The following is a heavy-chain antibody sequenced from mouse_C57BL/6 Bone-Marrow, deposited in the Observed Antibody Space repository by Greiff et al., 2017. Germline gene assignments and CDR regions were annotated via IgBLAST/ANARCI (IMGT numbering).Heavy chain of an antibody. D-gene: IGHD1-1*01. Sequence: EVHLVESGGGLVQPGGSLKLSCAASGFTFSDYYMYWVRQTPEKRLEWVAYISNGGGSTYYPDTVKGRFTISRDNAKNTLYLQMSRLKSEDTAMYYCARRDYGSYFDYWGQGTTLTVSS. CDR1: GFTFSDYY. CDR3: ARRDYGSYFDY. V-gene: IGHV5-12*01. J-gene: IGHJ2*01. CDR2: ISNGGGST.